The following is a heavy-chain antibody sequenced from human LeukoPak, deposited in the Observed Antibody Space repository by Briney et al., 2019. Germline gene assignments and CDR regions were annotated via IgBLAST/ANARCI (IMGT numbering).Heavy chain of an antibody. J-gene: IGHJ4*02. Sequence: GGSLRLSCAASGFTFSSYAMSWVRQAPGKGLEWVSAISGSGGSTYYADSVKGRFTISRDNSKNTLYLQMNSLRAEDTAVYYCAKDSKTYYYGSGFKSEYDYWGQGTLVTVSS. CDR2: ISGSGGST. CDR1: GFTFSSYA. D-gene: IGHD3-10*01. CDR3: AKDSKTYYYGSGFKSEYDY. V-gene: IGHV3-23*01.